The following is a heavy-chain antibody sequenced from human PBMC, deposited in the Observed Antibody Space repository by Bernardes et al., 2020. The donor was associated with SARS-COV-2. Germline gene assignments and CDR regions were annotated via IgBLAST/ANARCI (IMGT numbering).Heavy chain of an antibody. J-gene: IGHJ4*02. Sequence: ASVKVSCKASGYTFTNDDINWVRQATGQGLEWMGWMNPINGNTGSAQKFQGRVTMTRNTSLGTAYMELSSLRSDDTAVYYCARDLRGHDSRGYHYYFDYWGQGTLVTVSS. CDR2: MNPINGNT. D-gene: IGHD3-22*01. V-gene: IGHV1-8*01. CDR1: GYTFTNDD. CDR3: ARDLRGHDSRGYHYYFDY.